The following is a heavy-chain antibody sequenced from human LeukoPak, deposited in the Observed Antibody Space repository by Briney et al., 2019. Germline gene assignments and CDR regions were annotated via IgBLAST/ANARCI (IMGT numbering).Heavy chain of an antibody. CDR3: ARDSFALIVVGIFDY. J-gene: IGHJ4*02. CDR1: GFTFSSYD. D-gene: IGHD3-22*01. CDR2: ISYDGSNK. Sequence: GRSLRLSCAASGFTFSSYDMHWVRQAPGKGLEWVTVISYDGSNKYYADSVKGRFTISRDNSKNTLYLQMNSLRAEDTAVYYCARDSFALIVVGIFDYWGQGTLVTVSS. V-gene: IGHV3-30-3*01.